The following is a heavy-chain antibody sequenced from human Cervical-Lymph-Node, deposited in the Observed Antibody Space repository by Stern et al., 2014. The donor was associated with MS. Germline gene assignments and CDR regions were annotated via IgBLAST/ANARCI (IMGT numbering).Heavy chain of an antibody. CDR1: GYTFTTYH. Sequence: QVQLVQSGAEVRKPGASGKVSCKASGYTFTTYHMHWVRQVPGQGLEWIGLINPSSGTTNYAQNFQDRLTMTRDKSTSTVYMALSSLTSDDTAVYYCAFDSNASYYFDSWGQGALVTVSS. V-gene: IGHV1-46*01. D-gene: IGHD3-22*01. CDR2: INPSSGTT. J-gene: IGHJ4*02. CDR3: AFDSNASYYFDS.